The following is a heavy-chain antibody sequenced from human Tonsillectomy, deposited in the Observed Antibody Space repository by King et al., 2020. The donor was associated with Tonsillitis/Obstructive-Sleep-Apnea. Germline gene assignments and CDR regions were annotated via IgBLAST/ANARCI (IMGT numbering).Heavy chain of an antibody. J-gene: IGHJ4*02. CDR3: ARILDYYYVISGPDY. Sequence: QLQESGPGLVKPSQTLSLTCTVSGGSISSGGYFWSWIRQHPGKGLEWIGYVFYSGSTYYNPSLKSRVTISRDSSRNQFSLRLSSVTAADTAVYYCARILDYYYVISGPDYWGQGTLVTVSS. D-gene: IGHD3-22*01. V-gene: IGHV4-31*03. CDR2: VFYSGST. CDR1: GGSISSGGYF.